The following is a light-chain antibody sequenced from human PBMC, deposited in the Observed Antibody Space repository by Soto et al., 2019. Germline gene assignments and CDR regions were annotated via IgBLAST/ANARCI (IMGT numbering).Light chain of an antibody. V-gene: IGKV3-15*01. J-gene: IGKJ5*01. Sequence: EIVLTQSPATLSVSPGERVTLSCRTSQSVSSSYLAWYQQKPGQAPRLLIHSASSRASGIPPRFSGSGSGTDFTLTISSLQSEDFAVYYCQQLNYWPRITFGQGTRLEIK. CDR1: QSVSSSY. CDR3: QQLNYWPRIT. CDR2: SAS.